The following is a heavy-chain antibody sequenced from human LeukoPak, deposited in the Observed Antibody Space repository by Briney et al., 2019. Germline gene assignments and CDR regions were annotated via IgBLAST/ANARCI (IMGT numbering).Heavy chain of an antibody. CDR1: GYTFTGYY. CDR2: INPNSGGT. Sequence: GASVKVSCKASGYTFTGYYIHWVRQAPGQGLEWMGWINPNSGGTNYAQKFQGWVTMTRGTSISTAYMELSRLRSDDTAVYYCARGGLVTTLYYFDYWGRGTLVTVSS. V-gene: IGHV1-2*04. CDR3: ARGGLVTTLYYFDY. D-gene: IGHD4-17*01. J-gene: IGHJ4*02.